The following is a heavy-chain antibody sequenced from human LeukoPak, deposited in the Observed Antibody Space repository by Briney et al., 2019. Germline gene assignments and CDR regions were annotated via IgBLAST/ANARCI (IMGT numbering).Heavy chain of an antibody. CDR1: GFTFNSYA. Sequence: GGSLRLSCAASGFTFNSYAMNWVRQAPGKGLEWVSAISGSGVSTYYADSVKGRFTISRDNSNNTLYLQMDSLRADDTAQYYCAKDRLRVLEWSPLDVWGKGTTVTVAS. J-gene: IGHJ6*04. CDR3: AKDRLRVLEWSPLDV. CDR2: ISGSGVST. D-gene: IGHD3-3*01. V-gene: IGHV3-23*01.